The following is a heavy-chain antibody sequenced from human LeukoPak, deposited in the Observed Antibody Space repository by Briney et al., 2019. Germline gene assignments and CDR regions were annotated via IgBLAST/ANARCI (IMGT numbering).Heavy chain of an antibody. V-gene: IGHV4-59*08. Sequence: SETLSLTCTVSGGSISSYHWIWIRQPPGKGLEWIGYIHYSGSANYNPSLKSRVTTSVDTSKKQFSLKLRSVTAADTAVYYCARSVSWGLLVRDDAFDIWGQGTMVTVSS. J-gene: IGHJ3*02. D-gene: IGHD2-21*01. CDR2: IHYSGSA. CDR1: GGSISSYH. CDR3: ARSVSWGLLVRDDAFDI.